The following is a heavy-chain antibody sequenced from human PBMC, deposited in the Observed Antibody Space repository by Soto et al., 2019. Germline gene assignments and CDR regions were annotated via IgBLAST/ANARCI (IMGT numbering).Heavy chain of an antibody. V-gene: IGHV1-18*01. D-gene: IGHD2-2*01. CDR2: ISAYNGNT. J-gene: IGHJ3*02. CDR1: GYTYTSYG. CDR3: ARDLPIGGYCSSTSCYRAFDI. Sequence: GPSVTVSCKESGYTYTSYGISWVRPAHGQGLEWMGWISAYNGNTNYAQKLQGRVTMTTDTSTSTAYMELRSLRSDDTVVYYCARDLPIGGYCSSTSCYRAFDIWGQGTMVTVSS.